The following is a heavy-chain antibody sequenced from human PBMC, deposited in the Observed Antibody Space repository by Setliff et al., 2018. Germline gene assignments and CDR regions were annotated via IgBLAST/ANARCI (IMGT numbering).Heavy chain of an antibody. CDR3: ARVYGENDLPDI. J-gene: IGHJ3*02. D-gene: IGHD4-17*01. CDR1: GVSFGSGTYY. Sequence: SETLSLTCTVSGVSFGSGTYYWSWIRQPAGKGLEWIGLIQSTGNTNYNPSLQSRVTISIDTSKNQFSLKMSSVTAADTAMYYCARVYGENDLPDIWGQGTMVTVSS. CDR2: IQSTGNT. V-gene: IGHV4-61*02.